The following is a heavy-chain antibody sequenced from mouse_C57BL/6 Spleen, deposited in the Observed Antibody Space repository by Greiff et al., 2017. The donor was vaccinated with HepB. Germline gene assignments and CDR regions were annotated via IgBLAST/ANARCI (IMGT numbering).Heavy chain of an antibody. J-gene: IGHJ4*01. Sequence: EVQLQQSGPELVKPGASVKISCKASGYTFTDYYMNWVKQSHGKSLEWIGDINPNNGGTSYNQKFKGKATLTVDKSSSTAYMELRSLTSEDSAVYYCARHYYGIRSMDYWGQGTSVTVSS. CDR3: ARHYYGIRSMDY. CDR2: INPNNGGT. D-gene: IGHD1-1*01. CDR1: GYTFTDYY. V-gene: IGHV1-26*01.